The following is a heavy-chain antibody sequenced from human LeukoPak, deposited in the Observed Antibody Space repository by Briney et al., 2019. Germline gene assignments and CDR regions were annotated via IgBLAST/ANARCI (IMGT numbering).Heavy chain of an antibody. CDR2: INPSGGST. Sequence: ASVKVSCKASGYTFTSYYMHWVRQAPGQGLEWMGIINPSGGSTSYAQKFQGRVTMTRDMSTSTVYMELSSLRSEDTAVYYCARVGNCSSTSCSNDAFDIWGQGTMVTVSS. J-gene: IGHJ3*02. CDR1: GYTFTSYY. D-gene: IGHD2-2*01. CDR3: ARVGNCSSTSCSNDAFDI. V-gene: IGHV1-46*01.